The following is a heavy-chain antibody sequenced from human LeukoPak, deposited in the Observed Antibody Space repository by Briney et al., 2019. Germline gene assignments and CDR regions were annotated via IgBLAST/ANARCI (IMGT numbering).Heavy chain of an antibody. CDR3: AKDLGYFDWLLPIDY. V-gene: IGHV3-23*01. CDR1: GFTFSSYA. D-gene: IGHD3-9*01. J-gene: IGHJ4*02. CDR2: ISGSGGST. Sequence: GGSLRLSCAVSGFTFSSYAMSWVRQAPGKGLEWVSAISGSGGSTYYADSVKGRFTISRDNSKNTLYLQMNSLRAEDTAVYYCAKDLGYFDWLLPIDYWGQGTLVTVSS.